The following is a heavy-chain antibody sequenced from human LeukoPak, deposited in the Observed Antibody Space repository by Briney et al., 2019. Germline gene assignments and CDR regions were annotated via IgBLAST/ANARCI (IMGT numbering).Heavy chain of an antibody. CDR1: GGTFSSYA. CDR3: ARDLAGDLDDAFDI. CDR2: IIPIFGTA. D-gene: IGHD6-19*01. V-gene: IGHV1-69*13. J-gene: IGHJ3*02. Sequence: SVKVSCKASGGTFSSYAISWVRQAPGQGLEWMGGIIPIFGTANYAQKFQGRVTITADESTSTAYMELSSLRSEDTAVYYCARDLAGDLDDAFDIWGQGTMVTVSS.